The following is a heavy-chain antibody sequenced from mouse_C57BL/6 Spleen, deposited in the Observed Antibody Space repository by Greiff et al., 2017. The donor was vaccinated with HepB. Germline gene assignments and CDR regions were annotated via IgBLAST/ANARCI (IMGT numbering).Heavy chain of an antibody. CDR3: TRQSNYDYAMDY. D-gene: IGHD2-5*01. Sequence: EVKLMESGGGLVQPGGSMKLSCAASGFTFSDAWMDWVRQSPEKGLEWVAEIRNKANNHATYYAESVKGRFTISRDDSKSSVYLQMNSLRAEDTGIYYCTRQSNYDYAMDYWGQGTSVTVSS. V-gene: IGHV6-6*01. CDR2: IRNKANNHAT. J-gene: IGHJ4*01. CDR1: GFTFSDAW.